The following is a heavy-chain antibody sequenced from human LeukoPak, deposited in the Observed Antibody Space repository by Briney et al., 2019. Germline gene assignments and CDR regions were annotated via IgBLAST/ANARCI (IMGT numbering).Heavy chain of an antibody. Sequence: ASVKVSCKASGYTFRSYGVSWVRQAPGQGLEWMGSINIYNGNTKYAENFQGRVTMTTDTPTSTAYMELSLRSDDTAMYYCARDQYDSVWGSYRPYFDFWGQGTLVTVSS. V-gene: IGHV1-18*01. CDR3: ARDQYDSVWGSYRPYFDF. CDR1: GYTFRSYG. J-gene: IGHJ4*02. D-gene: IGHD3-16*02. CDR2: INIYNGNT.